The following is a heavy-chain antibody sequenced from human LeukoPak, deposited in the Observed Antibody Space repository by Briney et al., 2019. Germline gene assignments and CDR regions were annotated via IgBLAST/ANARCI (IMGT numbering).Heavy chain of an antibody. CDR3: ARNSITIFGVAESRKAGDY. Sequence: ASVKVSCKASGGTFSSYAISWVRQAPGQGFEWMGRIIPILGIANYAQKFQGRVTITADKSTSTAYMELSSLRSEDTAVYYCARNSITIFGVAESRKAGDYWGQGTLVTVSS. CDR2: IIPILGIA. V-gene: IGHV1-69*04. CDR1: GGTFSSYA. J-gene: IGHJ4*02. D-gene: IGHD3-3*01.